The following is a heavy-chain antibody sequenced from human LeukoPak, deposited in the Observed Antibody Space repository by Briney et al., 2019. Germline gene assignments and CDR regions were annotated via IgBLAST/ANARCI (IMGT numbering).Heavy chain of an antibody. V-gene: IGHV4-39*01. J-gene: IGHJ4*02. CDR3: ARLRDGRWLLEY. CDR1: GDSIISSRYY. Sequence: SETLSLTCTVSGDSIISSRYYWGWIRQPPGKGLEWIASIRYSGNTFYNPSFKSRVTISVDTSNNQLSLRLSSVTAADAAVYYCARLRDGRWLLEYWGQGTLVTVSS. D-gene: IGHD4-23*01. CDR2: IRYSGNT.